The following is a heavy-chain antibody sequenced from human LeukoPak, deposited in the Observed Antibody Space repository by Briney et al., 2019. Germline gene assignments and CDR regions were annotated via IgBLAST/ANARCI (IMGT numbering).Heavy chain of an antibody. V-gene: IGHV4-39*01. J-gene: IGHJ4*02. CDR3: ARLRDGRWLLEY. CDR1: GDSIISSRYY. Sequence: SETLSLTCTVSGDSIISSRYYWGWIRQPPGKGLEWIASIRYSGNTFYNPSFKSRVTISVDTSNNQLSLRLSSVTAADAAVYYCARLRDGRWLLEYWGQGTLVTVSS. D-gene: IGHD4-23*01. CDR2: IRYSGNT.